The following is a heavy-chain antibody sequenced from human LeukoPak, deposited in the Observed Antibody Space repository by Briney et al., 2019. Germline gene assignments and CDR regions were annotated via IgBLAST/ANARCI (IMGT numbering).Heavy chain of an antibody. V-gene: IGHV4-59*13. Sequence: SETLSLTCTVSGGSISSYYWSWIRQPPGKGLEWIGYIYYSGSTNYNPSLKSRVTISVDTSKNQFSLKLSSVTAADTAVYYCARYYSSTSCHNGAFDIWGQGTMVTVSS. CDR2: IYYSGST. CDR1: GGSISSYY. CDR3: ARYYSSTSCHNGAFDI. D-gene: IGHD2-2*01. J-gene: IGHJ3*02.